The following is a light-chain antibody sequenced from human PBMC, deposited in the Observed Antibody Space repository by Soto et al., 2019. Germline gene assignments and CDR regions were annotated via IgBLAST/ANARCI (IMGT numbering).Light chain of an antibody. CDR2: DAS. CDR1: QSVSSY. CDR3: QQRSNWPPLT. Sequence: EIVLTQSPATLSLSPGERATLSCRASQSVSSYLAWYQQKPGQAPRLLIYDASNRTTGIPARLSGSGSGTDFTLTISSLEPEDFAVYYFQQRSNWPPLTFGGGTKVEIK. V-gene: IGKV3-11*01. J-gene: IGKJ4*01.